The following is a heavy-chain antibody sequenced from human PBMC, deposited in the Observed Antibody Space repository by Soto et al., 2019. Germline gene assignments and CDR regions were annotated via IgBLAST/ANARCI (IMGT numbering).Heavy chain of an antibody. CDR3: AKDAVSGGGIWLPGS. D-gene: IGHD2-21*01. CDR2: LLRSGSTT. Sequence: PGGSLRLSCAASGFTFTNYAMTWARQAPGKGLEWVSSLLRSGSTTYYADSVKGRFTISSDISANSLYLQMDSLRAEDTAVYYCAKDAVSGGGIWLPGSWGKGPVVTVAS. CDR1: GFTFTNYA. J-gene: IGHJ5*02. V-gene: IGHV3-23*01.